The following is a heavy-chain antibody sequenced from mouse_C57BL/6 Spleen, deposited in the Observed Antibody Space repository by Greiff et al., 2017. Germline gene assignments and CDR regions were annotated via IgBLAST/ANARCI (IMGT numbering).Heavy chain of an antibody. V-gene: IGHV1-50*01. CDR1: GYTFTSYW. Sequence: QVQLQQPGAELVQPGASVKLSCKASGYTFTSYWMQWVKQRPGQGLEWIGEIDPSDSYTNDNQKFKGKATLTVDTSSSTAYMQLSSLTSEDAAVYYCARRTGKGDYYAMDYWGQGTSVTVSS. CDR2: IDPSDSYT. D-gene: IGHD4-1*01. CDR3: ARRTGKGDYYAMDY. J-gene: IGHJ4*01.